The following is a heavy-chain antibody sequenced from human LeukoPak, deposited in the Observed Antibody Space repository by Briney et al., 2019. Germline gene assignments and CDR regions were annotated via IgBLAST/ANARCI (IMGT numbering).Heavy chain of an antibody. CDR2: INPNSGVT. J-gene: IGHJ4*02. Sequence: ASVKVSCKASGYTFTGYYMHWVRQAPGQGLEWMGRINPNSGVTNYAQKFQGRVIMTRDKSISTAYMELSRLRTDDTAVYYCARDLQLEREQSDYWGQGTLVTVSS. D-gene: IGHD1-1*01. V-gene: IGHV1-2*06. CDR3: ARDLQLEREQSDY. CDR1: GYTFTGYY.